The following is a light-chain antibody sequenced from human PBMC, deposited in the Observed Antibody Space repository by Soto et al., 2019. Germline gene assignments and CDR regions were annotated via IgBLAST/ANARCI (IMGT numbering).Light chain of an antibody. CDR2: DAS. V-gene: IGKV1-5*01. J-gene: IGKJ1*01. Sequence: DIRMTQSPSTLSTSVGDRVTITCRASQNIRGWLAWYQQKPGKAPKLLIYDASTLESGVPSRFSGSGSGTEFPLTISSLQPDDFATYYCQQYNSYSWTFGQGTTVAI. CDR1: QNIRGW. CDR3: QQYNSYSWT.